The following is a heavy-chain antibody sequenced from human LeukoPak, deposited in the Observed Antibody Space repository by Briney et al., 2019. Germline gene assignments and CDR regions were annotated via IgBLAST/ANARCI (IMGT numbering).Heavy chain of an antibody. J-gene: IGHJ5*02. CDR2: IRSKANSYAT. D-gene: IGHD4-17*01. Sequence: GGSLRLSCAASGFTFSGSAMHWVRQASGKGLEWVGRIRSKANSYATAYAASVKGRFTISRDDSKNTAYLQMNSLKAEDTAVYYCTRPSYGDYDWLDPWGQGTLVTVSS. CDR3: TRPSYGDYDWLDP. V-gene: IGHV3-73*01. CDR1: GFTFSGSA.